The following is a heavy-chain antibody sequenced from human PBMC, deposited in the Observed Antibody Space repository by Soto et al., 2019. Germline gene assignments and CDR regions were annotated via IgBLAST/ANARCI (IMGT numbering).Heavy chain of an antibody. Sequence: QVQLQESGPGLVKPSETLSLTCTVSGGSVSSSSYYWSWIRQPPGKGLEWIGYIYYSGSTNYNPSLKRRVTVSVDTSQNQFSLMLSSVTAAATAVDYCASRLPSGYGGSGADYWGQGTLVAVSS. CDR2: IYYSGST. CDR3: ASRLPSGYGGSGADY. J-gene: IGHJ4*02. V-gene: IGHV4-61*01. CDR1: GGSVSSSSYY. D-gene: IGHD5-12*01.